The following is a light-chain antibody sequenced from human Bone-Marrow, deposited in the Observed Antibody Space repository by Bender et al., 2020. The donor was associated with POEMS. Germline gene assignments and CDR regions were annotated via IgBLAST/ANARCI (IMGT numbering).Light chain of an antibody. J-gene: IGLJ1*01. CDR2: EVS. Sequence: QSALTQPPSASGSPGQSVTISCTGTSSDVGGYNYVSWYQQHPGKAPKLLIHEVSQRPSGVPDRFPCSKSGNTASLTVSGLQAEDEAVSYCNSFAGSNPVFGTGTSVTIL. CDR1: SSDVGGYNY. V-gene: IGLV2-8*01. CDR3: NSFAGSNPV.